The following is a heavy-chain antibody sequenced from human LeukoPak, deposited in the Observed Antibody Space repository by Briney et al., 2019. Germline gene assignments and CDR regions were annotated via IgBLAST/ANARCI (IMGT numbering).Heavy chain of an antibody. CDR2: INTSGGST. D-gene: IGHD3-22*01. J-gene: IGHJ4*02. V-gene: IGHV3-23*01. Sequence: PGGSLRLSCAASGFTFSSYAMSWVRQAPGKGLEWVSGINTSGGSTAYADSVKGRFTISRDNPRNTLYTQMNSLRAEDTALYYCAIMHPYYDGNGYWVQWGQGTLVTVSS. CDR3: AIMHPYYDGNGYWVQ. CDR1: GFTFSSYA.